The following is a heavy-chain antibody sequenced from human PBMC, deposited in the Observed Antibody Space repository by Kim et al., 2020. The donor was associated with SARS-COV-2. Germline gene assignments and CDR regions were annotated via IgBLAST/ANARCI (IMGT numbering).Heavy chain of an antibody. J-gene: IGHJ5*02. V-gene: IGHV3-49*03. D-gene: IGHD3-9*01. CDR1: GFTFGDYA. CDR3: TRFTITNWFDP. Sequence: GGSLRLSCTASGFTFGDYAMSWFRQAPGKGLEWVGFIRSKAYGGTTEYAASVKGRFTISRDDSKSIAYLQMNSLKTEDTAVYYCTRFTITNWFDPWGQGTLVTVSS. CDR2: IRSKAYGGTT.